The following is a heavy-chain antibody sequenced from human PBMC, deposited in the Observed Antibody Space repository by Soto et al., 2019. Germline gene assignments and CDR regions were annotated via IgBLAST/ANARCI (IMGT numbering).Heavy chain of an antibody. Sequence: PGGSLRLSCVASGFSFSSYTMNWVRQAPGKGLEWVSGVSGNGGNTYYADSVKGRFSISRDNSKNTLYLQLNSLRAEDTAIYYCAKYCSSDVCFDYWGQGTLVTVSS. CDR1: GFSFSSYT. V-gene: IGHV3-23*01. J-gene: IGHJ4*02. CDR3: AKYCSSDVCFDY. CDR2: VSGNGGNT. D-gene: IGHD2-8*01.